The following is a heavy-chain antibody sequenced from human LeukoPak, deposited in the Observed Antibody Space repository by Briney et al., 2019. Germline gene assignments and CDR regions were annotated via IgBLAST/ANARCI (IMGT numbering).Heavy chain of an antibody. V-gene: IGHV4-59*01. CDR3: ARTVWFGELYYFDY. CDR1: GGSISSYY. CDR2: IYYSGST. D-gene: IGHD3-10*01. Sequence: SETLSLTCTVSGGSISSYYWSWIRQPPGKRLEWIGYIYYSGSTNYNPSLKSRVTISVDTSKNQFSLKLSSVTAADTAVYYCARTVWFGELYYFDYWGQGTLVTVSS. J-gene: IGHJ4*02.